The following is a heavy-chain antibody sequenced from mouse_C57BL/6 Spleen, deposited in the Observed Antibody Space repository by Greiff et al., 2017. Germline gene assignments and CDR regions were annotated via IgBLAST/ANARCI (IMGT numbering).Heavy chain of an antibody. CDR2: INPNNGGT. J-gene: IGHJ4*01. D-gene: IGHD2-4*01. V-gene: IGHV1-18*01. CDR1: GYTFTDYN. CDR3: ARPIYYDYDVGYAMDY. Sequence: EVQLQQSGPELVKPGASVKIPCKASGYTFTDYNMDWVKQSPGKSLEWIGDINPNNGGTIYNQKFKGKATLTVDKSSSTAYMELRSLTSEDTAVYYCARPIYYDYDVGYAMDYWGQGTSVTVSS.